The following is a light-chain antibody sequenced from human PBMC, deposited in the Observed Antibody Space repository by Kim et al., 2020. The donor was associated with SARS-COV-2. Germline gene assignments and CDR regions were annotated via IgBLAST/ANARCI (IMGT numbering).Light chain of an antibody. V-gene: IGKV1-5*01. CDR1: QSIDKC. Sequence: DIQMTQSPFTLSASVGDRVTITCRASQSIDKCLAWYQQKRGRAPKLLIYDASTLESGVPSRFSGSGSGTTFTLTISSLQSDVFATYYCQQYDSFMYSFGQGNRLEI. CDR3: QQYDSFMYS. J-gene: IGKJ2*03. CDR2: DAS.